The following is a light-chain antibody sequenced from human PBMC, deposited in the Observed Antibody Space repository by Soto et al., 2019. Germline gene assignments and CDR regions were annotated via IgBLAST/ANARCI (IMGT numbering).Light chain of an antibody. J-gene: IGLJ3*02. Sequence: QSALTQPRSVSGSLGQSVTISCTGTSSDVGAYNYVSWYQHHPGKAPKVMIYDVSERPSGVPDRFSGSKSDNKASLTISGLQAEDEADYYCCSYAGSYSWVFGGGTNLTVL. CDR2: DVS. V-gene: IGLV2-11*01. CDR1: SSDVGAYNY. CDR3: CSYAGSYSWV.